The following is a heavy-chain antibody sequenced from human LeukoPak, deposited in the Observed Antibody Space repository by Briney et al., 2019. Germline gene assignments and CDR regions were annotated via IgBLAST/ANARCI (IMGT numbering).Heavy chain of an antibody. D-gene: IGHD3-22*01. CDR3: AREGAPNYYYDSSGYYFDY. CDR2: IYYSGST. Sequence: SETLSLTCTVSGGSINSYYWSWIRLPPGKGLEWIGYIYYSGSTNYNPSLKSRVTISVDTSKNQFSLKLSSVTAADTAVYYCAREGAPNYYYDSSGYYFDYWGQGTLVTVSS. J-gene: IGHJ4*02. CDR1: GGSINSYY. V-gene: IGHV4-59*01.